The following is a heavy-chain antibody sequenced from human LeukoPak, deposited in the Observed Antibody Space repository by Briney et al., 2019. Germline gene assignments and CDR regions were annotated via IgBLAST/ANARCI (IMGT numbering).Heavy chain of an antibody. J-gene: IGHJ4*02. CDR1: GFTFSTYS. CDR2: IYPSGDNT. CDR3: AKDVVPDSGWDLDY. Sequence: GGSLRLSCAASGFTFSTYSMTWVRQAPGKGLEWVSSIYPSGDNTFYADSVKGRFTISRDNSKNTLYLQMSSLRTEDTAIYYCAKDVVPDSGWDLDYWGQGTLVTVSS. D-gene: IGHD6-19*01. V-gene: IGHV3-23*01.